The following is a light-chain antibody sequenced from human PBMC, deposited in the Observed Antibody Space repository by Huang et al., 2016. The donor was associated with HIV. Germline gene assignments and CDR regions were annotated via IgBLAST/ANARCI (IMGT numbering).Light chain of an antibody. CDR3: QQYDDLPLT. J-gene: IGKJ4*01. V-gene: IGKV1-33*01. CDR1: QDVEKY. CDR2: DAS. Sequence: DIQMTQSPSSLYASVGDRVTITCQASQDVEKYLNWYKQKPGKAPKVLIYDASTLETGVALRFSGSGSGTNFTLTINSLQPEDVGKYFCQQYDDLPLTFGGGTKVALK.